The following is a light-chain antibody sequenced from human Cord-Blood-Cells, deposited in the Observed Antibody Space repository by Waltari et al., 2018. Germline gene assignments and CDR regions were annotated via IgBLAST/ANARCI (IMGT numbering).Light chain of an antibody. CDR3: QQYNSYSPIT. CDR1: QSISSW. V-gene: IGKV1-5*01. CDR2: DAS. J-gene: IGKJ5*01. Sequence: DIQMTQSPSTLSASVGDRVTITCRASQSISSWLAWYQQKPGKAPKLLIYDASSLERGVPSRFRGSGYGTEFTLTISSLQPDDFATYYCQQYNSYSPITFGQGTRLEIK.